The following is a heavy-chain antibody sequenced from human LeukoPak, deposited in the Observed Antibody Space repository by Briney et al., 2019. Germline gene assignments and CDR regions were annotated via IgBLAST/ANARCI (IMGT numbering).Heavy chain of an antibody. CDR2: INPNSGGT. CDR3: ARGGRVQLRYYYYYGMDV. V-gene: IGHV1-2*04. J-gene: IGHJ6*02. Sequence: ASVKVSFTASGYTFTGYYMHWVRQAPGQGLEWMGWINPNSGGTNYAQKFQGWVTMTRDTSISTAYMELSRLRSDDTAVYYCARGGRVQLRYYYYYGMDVWGQGTTVTVSS. D-gene: IGHD1-1*01. CDR1: GYTFTGYY.